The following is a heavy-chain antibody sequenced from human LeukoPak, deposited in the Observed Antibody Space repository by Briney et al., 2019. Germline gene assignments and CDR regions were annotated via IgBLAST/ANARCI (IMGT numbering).Heavy chain of an antibody. CDR2: IKQDGSEK. CDR3: ARDLLVVVPAATRGTVSRNYNWFDP. CDR1: GFTFSRHW. J-gene: IGHJ5*02. V-gene: IGHV3-7*01. Sequence: GGSLRLSCADSGFTFSRHWMDWVRQAPGKGLEWVANIKQDGSEKYYVDSVKGRFTISRDNAKNSLYLQMNSLRAEDTAVYYYARDLLVVVPAATRGTVSRNYNWFDPWGQGTLVTVSS. D-gene: IGHD2-2*01.